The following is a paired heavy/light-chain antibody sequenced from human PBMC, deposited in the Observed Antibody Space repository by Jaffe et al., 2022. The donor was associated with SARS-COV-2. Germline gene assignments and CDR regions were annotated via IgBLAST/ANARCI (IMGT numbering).Heavy chain of an antibody. J-gene: IGHJ4*02. V-gene: IGHV3-23*04. Sequence: EVQLVESGGALVQPGGSLRLSCVASGFSFTRYAMSWVRQAPGRGLEWVSTVGGSDTVTYFPLAVMGRFSISRDNSRNTVYLQMNYLRAEDTAVYYCARDYDFTASYSRYNDYWGQGTLVTVSS. CDR2: VGGSDTVT. CDR1: GFSFTRYA. D-gene: IGHD3-22*01. CDR3: ARDYDFTASYSRYNDY.
Light chain of an antibody. J-gene: IGKJ5*01. Sequence: EIVLTQSPATLSLSPGDRATLSCRASQSVKSYLAWFQQRPGQAPRLLIYGASNRAAGIPARFSGSGSETDFTLTISSLEPEDFGVYYCQQRGDWPLTFGQGTRLEI. CDR2: GAS. CDR1: QSVKSY. V-gene: IGKV3-11*01. CDR3: QQRGDWPLT.